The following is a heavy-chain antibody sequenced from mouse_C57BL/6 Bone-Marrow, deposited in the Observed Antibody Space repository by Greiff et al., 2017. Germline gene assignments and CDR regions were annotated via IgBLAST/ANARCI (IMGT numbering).Heavy chain of an antibody. CDR2: IYPGSGGT. CDR1: GYTFTSYW. D-gene: IGHD1-1*02. V-gene: IGHV1-55*01. J-gene: IGHJ3*01. Sequence: QVQLQQPGAELVKPGASVKMSCKASGYTFTSYWITWVKQRPGQGLEWIGDIYPGSGGTNYNEKFKSTATLTVDTSSITAYRQLSSLTSEDAAVYYCASGWYEYYRWFAYWCQGTLVTVSA. CDR3: ASGWYEYYRWFAY.